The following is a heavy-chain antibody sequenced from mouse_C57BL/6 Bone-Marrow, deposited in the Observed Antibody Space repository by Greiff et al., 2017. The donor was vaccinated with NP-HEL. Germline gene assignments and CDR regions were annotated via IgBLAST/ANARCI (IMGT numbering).Heavy chain of an antibody. J-gene: IGHJ4*01. Sequence: VKLVESGPGLVQPSHSLSITCTVSGFSLTSYGVHWVRQSPGKGLEWLGVIWSGESTDYNAAFISRLSISKENSKSQVFFKRNSLQADDTAIYYCARKTVGDMDYWGQGTSVTVSS. D-gene: IGHD1-1*01. V-gene: IGHV2-2*01. CDR2: IWSGEST. CDR1: GFSLTSYG. CDR3: ARKTVGDMDY.